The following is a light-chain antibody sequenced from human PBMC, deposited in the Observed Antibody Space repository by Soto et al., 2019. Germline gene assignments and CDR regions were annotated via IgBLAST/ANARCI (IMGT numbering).Light chain of an antibody. CDR1: QDISSH. CDR2: AAS. J-gene: IGKJ5*01. Sequence: DIHMTQSPSSLSASVGDRVTITCRASQDISSHLAWFQQRPGQAPKSLIYAASTLHSGVPSKFSGSGSGTDFTLTISSLQPEDFATYYCQQYNSDPVTFGQGTRLEIK. V-gene: IGKV1-16*02. CDR3: QQYNSDPVT.